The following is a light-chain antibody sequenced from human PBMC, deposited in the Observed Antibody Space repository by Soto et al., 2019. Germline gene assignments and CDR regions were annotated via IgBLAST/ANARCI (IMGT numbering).Light chain of an antibody. V-gene: IGKV1-39*01. CDR2: AAS. CDR3: QQYNSYRT. J-gene: IGKJ1*01. Sequence: DIPLTQSHSSLSVSLVERVILXFRASQSISSYLNWYQQKPGKAPKLLIYAASSLQSGVPSRFSGSGSGTEFTLTISSLQPDDFATYYCQQYNSYRTFGQGTKVDIK. CDR1: QSISSY.